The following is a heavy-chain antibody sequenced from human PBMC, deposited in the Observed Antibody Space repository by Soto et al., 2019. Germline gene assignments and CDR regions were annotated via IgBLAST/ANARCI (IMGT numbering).Heavy chain of an antibody. J-gene: IGHJ4*02. CDR2: IIPIFGTA. CDR3: ARGREVGYSSSWPLDY. V-gene: IGHV1-69*13. Sequence: SVTVSCKASGGTFSSYAIGWVRQAPGQGLEWMGGIIPIFGTANYAQKFQGRVTITADESTSTAYMELSSLRSEDTAVYYCARGREVGYSSSWPLDYWGQGTLVTVSS. CDR1: GGTFSSYA. D-gene: IGHD6-13*01.